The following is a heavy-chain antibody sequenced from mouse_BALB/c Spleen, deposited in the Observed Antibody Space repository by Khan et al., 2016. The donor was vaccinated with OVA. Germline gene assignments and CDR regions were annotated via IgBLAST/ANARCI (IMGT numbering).Heavy chain of an antibody. CDR3: SRKNDYDEELAY. CDR1: GFSLTTYG. J-gene: IGHJ3*01. D-gene: IGHD2-4*01. CDR2: IWSGGST. V-gene: IGHV2-2*02. Sequence: VELVESGPGLVQPSQSLSITCTVSGFSLTTYGVHWVRQSPGKGLEWLGVIWSGGSTDYNADIISRLCISKDKTKGQISFKMNRLQPNDTAIYYCSRKNDYDEELAYWGQGTLVTVSA.